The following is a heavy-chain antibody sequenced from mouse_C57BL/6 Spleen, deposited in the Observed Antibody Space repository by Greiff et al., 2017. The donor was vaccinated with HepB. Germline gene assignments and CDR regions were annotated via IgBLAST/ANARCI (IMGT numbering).Heavy chain of an antibody. CDR2: IYPGGGYT. CDR3: ARWGPYYSNYGAMDY. Sequence: QVQLKESGAELVRPGTSVKMSCKASGYTFTNYWIGWAKQRPGHGLEWIGDIYPGGGYTNYNEKFKGKATLTADKSSSTAYMQFSSLTSEDSAIYYCARWGPYYSNYGAMDYWGQGTSVTVSS. D-gene: IGHD2-5*01. J-gene: IGHJ4*01. CDR1: GYTFTNYW. V-gene: IGHV1-63*01.